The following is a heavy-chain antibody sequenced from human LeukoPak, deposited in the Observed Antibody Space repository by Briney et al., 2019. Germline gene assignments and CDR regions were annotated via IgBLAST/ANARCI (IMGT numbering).Heavy chain of an antibody. J-gene: IGHJ6*02. CDR1: GLTVSGIY. CDR3: ATIGGYSYGSSYYYYGMDV. Sequence: GGSLRLSCAASGLTVSGIYMSWVPQAPGQGRVWLSDLNSGGSKYYADSEEGRFTICRDNSKKTLYLQMNSLRAEDTAVYYCATIGGYSYGSSYYYYGMDVWGQGTTVTVSS. D-gene: IGHD5-18*01. V-gene: IGHV3-66*01. CDR2: LNSGGSK.